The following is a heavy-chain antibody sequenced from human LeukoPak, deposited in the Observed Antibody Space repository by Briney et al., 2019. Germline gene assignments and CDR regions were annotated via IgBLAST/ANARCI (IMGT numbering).Heavy chain of an antibody. D-gene: IGHD3-22*01. J-gene: IGHJ4*02. V-gene: IGHV4-39*01. CDR3: ARGRKIDYYDSSGYYQFDY. CDR2: IYYSGST. Sequence: PSETLSLTCTVSGGSISSSSYYWGWIRQPPGKGLEWIGSIYYSGSTYYNPSLKSRVTISVDTSKNQFSLKLSSVTAADTAVYYCARGRKIDYYDSSGYYQFDYWGQGTLVTVSS. CDR1: GGSISSSSYY.